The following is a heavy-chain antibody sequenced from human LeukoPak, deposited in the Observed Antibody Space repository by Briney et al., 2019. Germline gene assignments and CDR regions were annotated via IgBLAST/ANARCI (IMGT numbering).Heavy chain of an antibody. CDR2: IYYSGNT. Sequence: SETLSLTCSVSGDSITATSYYWAWIRQPPGKGLEWIGSIYYSGNTNYDPSPQSRVTISVDTSKNQFSLSLSSVTAADTAVYYCARQIRYTYDPNWFHPWGQGTLVTVSS. J-gene: IGHJ5*02. V-gene: IGHV4-39*01. CDR3: ARQIRYTYDPNWFHP. CDR1: GDSITATSYY. D-gene: IGHD5-12*01.